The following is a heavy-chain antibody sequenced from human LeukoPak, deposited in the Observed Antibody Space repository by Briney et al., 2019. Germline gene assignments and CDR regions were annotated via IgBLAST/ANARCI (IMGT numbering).Heavy chain of an antibody. J-gene: IGHJ6*03. D-gene: IGHD3-22*01. CDR1: GFTFSSYG. V-gene: IGHV3-30*02. Sequence: GGSLRLSCAASGFTFSSYGMHWVRQALGKGLEWVAFIRYDGSNKYYADSVKGRLTISRDNSKNTLYLQMNSLRAEDTAVYYCAKASSGYKLYYYYYMDVWGKGTTVTVSS. CDR3: AKASSGYKLYYYYYMDV. CDR2: IRYDGSNK.